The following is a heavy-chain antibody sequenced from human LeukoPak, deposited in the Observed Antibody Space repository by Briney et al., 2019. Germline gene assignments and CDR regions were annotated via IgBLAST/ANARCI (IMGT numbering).Heavy chain of an antibody. V-gene: IGHV1-46*01. CDR3: ARDSRVTYAVAGTIWFDP. CDR2: INPSGGST. Sequence: ASVKVSCKASGYTFTSYGISWVRQAPGQGLEWMGIINPSGGSTSYAQKFQGRVTMTRDTSTSTVYMELSSLRSEDTAVYYCARDSRVTYAVAGTIWFDPWGQGTLVTVSS. CDR1: GYTFTSYG. J-gene: IGHJ5*02. D-gene: IGHD6-19*01.